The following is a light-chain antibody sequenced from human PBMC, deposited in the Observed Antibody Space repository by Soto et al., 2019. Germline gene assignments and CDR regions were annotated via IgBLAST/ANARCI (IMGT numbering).Light chain of an antibody. CDR3: QQYCSTPLT. CDR2: WAS. J-gene: IGKJ4*01. V-gene: IGKV4-1*01. CDR1: QSILCSPFNKNS. Sequence: DIVMTQSPYSLAVSLGERATINCTTGQSILCSPFNKNSLAWYQQKPGQPPKLLFYWASSRESGVPDRFSASGSGTDFTLTISSLQAEDVAVYYCQQYCSTPLTFGGGTKVDI.